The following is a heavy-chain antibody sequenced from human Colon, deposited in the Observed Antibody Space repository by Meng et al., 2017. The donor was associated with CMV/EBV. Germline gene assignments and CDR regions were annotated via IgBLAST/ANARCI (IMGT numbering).Heavy chain of an antibody. CDR1: GFSFSVYS. CDR2: ISSSSANI. V-gene: IGHV3-21*06. J-gene: IGHJ4*02. CDR3: ARDLDNWSDGYMDH. D-gene: IGHD1-1*01. Sequence: GESLKISCAASGFSFSVYSMNWVRQVPGKGLEWVSSISSSSANIYYADSVKGRFTISRDNAKTSLYLQMHSLRAEDTAVYYCARDLDNWSDGYMDHWGQGTLVTVSS.